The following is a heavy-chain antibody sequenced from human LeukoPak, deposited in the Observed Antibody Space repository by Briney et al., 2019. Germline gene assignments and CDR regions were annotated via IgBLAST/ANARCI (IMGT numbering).Heavy chain of an antibody. CDR1: GYTFTGYY. CDR3: ARGGIVGATTFED. J-gene: IGHJ4*02. Sequence: ASVKVSFKSSGYTFTGYYMHWVRQPPGQGLEWVGWINPNSGGTNYAQRFQGRVTMTRDMSISTAYMGLSRLRSDDTAVYYCARGGIVGATTFEDWGQGTLVTVSS. CDR2: INPNSGGT. D-gene: IGHD1-26*01. V-gene: IGHV1-2*02.